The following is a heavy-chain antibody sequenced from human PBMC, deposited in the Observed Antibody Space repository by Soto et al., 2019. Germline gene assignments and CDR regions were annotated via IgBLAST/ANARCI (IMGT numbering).Heavy chain of an antibody. CDR2: IYYSGST. D-gene: IGHD6-6*01. J-gene: IGHJ4*02. CDR1: GGSISSGGYY. Sequence: TLSLTCTVSGGSISSGGYYWSWIRQHPGKGLEWIGYIYYSGSTYYNPSLKSRVTISVDTSENQFSLKLSSVTAADTAVYYCARGGSSSSFDYWGQGTLVTVYS. V-gene: IGHV4-31*03. CDR3: ARGGSSSSFDY.